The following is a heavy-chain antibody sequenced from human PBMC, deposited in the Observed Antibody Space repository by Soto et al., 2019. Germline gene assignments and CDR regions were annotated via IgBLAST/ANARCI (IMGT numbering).Heavy chain of an antibody. J-gene: IGHJ4*02. V-gene: IGHV4-59*01. CDR3: ARELYYYDSSGGFDY. CDR2: IYYSGST. D-gene: IGHD3-22*01. Sequence: PSETLSLTCTVSGGSISSYYWSWIRQPPGKGLEWIGYIYYSGSTNYNPSLKSRVTISVDTSKNQFSLKLSSVTAADTAVYYCARELYYYDSSGGFDYWGQGTLVTVSS. CDR1: GGSISSYY.